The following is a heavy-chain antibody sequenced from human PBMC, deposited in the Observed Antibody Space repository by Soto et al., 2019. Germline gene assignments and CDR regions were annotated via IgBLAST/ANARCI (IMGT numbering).Heavy chain of an antibody. V-gene: IGHV4-31*03. CDR3: AGEESYGPKRTEY. CDR2: TYYNGIT. J-gene: IGHJ4*02. CDR1: GDSIRSGGYY. D-gene: IGHD3-16*01. Sequence: QVQLQESGPGLVKPSQTLSLTCTVSGDSIRSGGYYWTWVRPHPGKGLEWIGYTYYNGITSYNPSLKSRVLISVDTSRNQFSLNLTSMTAADTAVYYCAGEESYGPKRTEYWGQGILVTVSS.